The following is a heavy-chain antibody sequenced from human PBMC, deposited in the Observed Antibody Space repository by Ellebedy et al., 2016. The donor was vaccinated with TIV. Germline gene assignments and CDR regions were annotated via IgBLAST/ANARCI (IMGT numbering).Heavy chain of an antibody. CDR1: GGYLRTYY. CDR2: IYYTGST. J-gene: IGHJ6*02. CDR3: ARALAASGKVTYHYGMDL. V-gene: IGHV4-59*01. D-gene: IGHD6-13*01. Sequence: SETLSLXXTVSGGYLRTYYWSWIRQSPEKGLEWIGYIYYTGSTAYNTSPKGRATISVDTSKNQFSLNLRSVTAADTASYFCARALAASGKVTYHYGMDLWGQGTTVIVSS.